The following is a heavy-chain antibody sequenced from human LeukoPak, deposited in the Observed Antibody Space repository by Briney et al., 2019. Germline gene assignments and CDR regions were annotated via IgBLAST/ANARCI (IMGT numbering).Heavy chain of an antibody. Sequence: QPRGSLRLSCAASGFTFSSYAMSWVRQAPGKGLEWVSAISGSGGSTYYADSVKGRFTISRDNSKNTMYLQMNSLRAEDTAVYHCAKRGNGSGSYYYDHYYMDVWAKGTTVTGSS. J-gene: IGHJ6*03. D-gene: IGHD3-10*01. CDR1: GFTFSSYA. CDR2: ISGSGGST. CDR3: AKRGNGSGSYYYDHYYMDV. V-gene: IGHV3-23*01.